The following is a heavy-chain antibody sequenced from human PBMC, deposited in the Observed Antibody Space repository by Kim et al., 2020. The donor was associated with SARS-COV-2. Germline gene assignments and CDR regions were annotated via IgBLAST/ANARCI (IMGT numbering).Heavy chain of an antibody. CDR1: GGSFSSASYY. D-gene: IGHD6-13*01. Sequence: SETLSLTCTVSGGSFSSASYYRGWIRQPPGKGLEWIASISYSGSTYYNPSLNSRVGISIDTSTNQFSVRLSAVIAADTAVYYCAIQTGSRGWYYWGQGTL. CDR3: AIQTGSRGWYY. CDR2: ISYSGST. J-gene: IGHJ1*01. V-gene: IGHV4-39*01.